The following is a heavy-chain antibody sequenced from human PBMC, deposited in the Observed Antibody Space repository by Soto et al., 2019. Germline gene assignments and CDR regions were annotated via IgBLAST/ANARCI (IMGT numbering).Heavy chain of an antibody. D-gene: IGHD1-1*01. CDR1: GYTFTNCG. Sequence: ASVKVSCKASGYTFTNCGISWVRQAPGQGLEFMGWITIYNGNTNYAQNFQGRVTMTTDTSTSTAYMELRSLRSDDTAVYYCARFLQLRPLDYWGQGTLVTVSS. V-gene: IGHV1-18*01. CDR2: ITIYNGNT. CDR3: ARFLQLRPLDY. J-gene: IGHJ4*02.